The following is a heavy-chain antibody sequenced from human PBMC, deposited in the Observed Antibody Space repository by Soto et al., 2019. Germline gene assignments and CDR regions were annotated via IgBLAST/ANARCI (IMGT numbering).Heavy chain of an antibody. D-gene: IGHD2-21*01. CDR2: IIPIFGTA. V-gene: IGHV1-69*06. J-gene: IGHJ4*02. CDR1: GGTFSSYA. CDR3: SIPSVMCPPRYYYDF. Sequence: ASVKVSCKASGGTFSSYAISWVRQAPGQGLEWMGGIIPIFGTANYAQKFQGRVTITADKSTSTAYMELSSLRSEDTAVYYCSIPSVMCPPRYYYDFCGQGTLVTVSS.